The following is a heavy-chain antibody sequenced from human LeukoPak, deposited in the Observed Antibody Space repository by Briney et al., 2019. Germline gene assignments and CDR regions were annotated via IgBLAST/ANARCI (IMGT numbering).Heavy chain of an antibody. CDR2: ISFDGSNK. V-gene: IGHV3-30-3*01. CDR3: ARLRLQLLWFGEAEDYFDY. CDR1: GFTFSSYA. Sequence: GGSLRLSCAASGFTFSSYAMYWVRQAPGKGLEWVALISFDGSNKYYADSVKGRFTISRDNSKNTLYLQMNSLRAEDTAVYYCARLRLQLLWFGEAEDYFDYWGQGTLVTVSS. J-gene: IGHJ4*02. D-gene: IGHD3-10*01.